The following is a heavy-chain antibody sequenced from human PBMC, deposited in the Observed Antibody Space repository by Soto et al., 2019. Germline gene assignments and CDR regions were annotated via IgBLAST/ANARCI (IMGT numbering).Heavy chain of an antibody. J-gene: IGHJ6*03. CDR2: ISPNNGTT. CDR1: GGTFSSYA. Sequence: ASVKVSCKASGGTFSSYAISWVRQAPGQGLEWMGWISPNNGTTNYAQKLQGRVTMTTDTSTSTAYMELRSLRSDDTAVYYCARSPGAGYYHYMDVWGKGTTVTVSS. D-gene: IGHD3-10*01. V-gene: IGHV1-18*01. CDR3: ARSPGAGYYHYMDV.